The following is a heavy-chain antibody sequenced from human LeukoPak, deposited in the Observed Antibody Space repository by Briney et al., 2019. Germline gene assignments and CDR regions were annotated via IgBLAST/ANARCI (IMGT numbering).Heavy chain of an antibody. Sequence: GGSLRLSCAASGFTFNSYTMNWVRQAPGRGLEWVSLISSSSSHIHYADSVRGRFTISRDNAKNSLCLQMKSLRAEDTAVYYCARAGYSSSWRERYKYYFDYWGQGTLVTVSS. CDR2: ISSSSSHI. CDR3: ARAGYSSSWRERYKYYFDY. CDR1: GFTFNSYT. D-gene: IGHD6-13*01. J-gene: IGHJ4*02. V-gene: IGHV3-21*01.